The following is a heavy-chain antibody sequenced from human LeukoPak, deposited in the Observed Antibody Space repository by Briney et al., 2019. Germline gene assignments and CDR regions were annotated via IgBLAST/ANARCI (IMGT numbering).Heavy chain of an antibody. Sequence: SETLSLTCAVYGGSFSGYYWSWIRQPPGKGLEWIGEINHSGSTNYNPSPKSLVTISVHTSKNHFSLKLSSVTAADTAVYYCARGRGSYYLRAAGFDYWGQGTLVTVSS. D-gene: IGHD1-26*01. J-gene: IGHJ4*02. CDR2: INHSGST. CDR1: GGSFSGYY. V-gene: IGHV4-34*01. CDR3: ARGRGSYYLRAAGFDY.